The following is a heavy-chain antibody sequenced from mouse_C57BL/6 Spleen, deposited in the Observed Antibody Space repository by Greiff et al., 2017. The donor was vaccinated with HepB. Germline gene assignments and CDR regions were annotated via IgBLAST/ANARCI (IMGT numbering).Heavy chain of an antibody. J-gene: IGHJ4*01. CDR1: GYTFTSYW. V-gene: IGHV1-64*01. Sequence: QVQLKQPGAELVKPGASVKLSCKASGYTFTSYWMHWVKQRPGQGLEWIGMIHPNSGSTNYNEKFKSKATLTVDKSSSTAYMQLSSLTSEDSAVYYCARLEGYYPYYAMDYWGQGTSVTVSS. CDR2: IHPNSGST. D-gene: IGHD2-3*01. CDR3: ARLEGYYPYYAMDY.